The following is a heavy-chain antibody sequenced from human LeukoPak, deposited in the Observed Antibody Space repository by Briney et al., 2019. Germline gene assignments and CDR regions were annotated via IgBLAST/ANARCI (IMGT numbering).Heavy chain of an antibody. D-gene: IGHD3-9*01. V-gene: IGHV1-8*02. CDR3: ARGLLRYSYGWDYYYMDV. J-gene: IGHJ6*03. Sequence: GASVKVSCKASGYTFTSYGISWVRQATGQGLEWMGWMNPNSGNTGYAQKFQGRVTMTRNTAISTAYMELSSLRSEDTAVYYCARGLLRYSYGWDYYYMDVWGKGTTVTISS. CDR2: MNPNSGNT. CDR1: GYTFTSYG.